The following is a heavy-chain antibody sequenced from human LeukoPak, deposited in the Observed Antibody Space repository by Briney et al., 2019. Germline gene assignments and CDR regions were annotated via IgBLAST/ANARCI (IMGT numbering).Heavy chain of an antibody. V-gene: IGHV1-8*01. Sequence: ASVKVSCKASGYTFSSYDINWVRQAPGQGLEWMGWMNPDSDDTGYAQKFQDRLTMTGNTSITTAYMELSSLGSEDTAVYFCTRGWDYWGQGTLVTVSS. CDR3: TRGWDY. CDR2: MNPDSDDT. J-gene: IGHJ4*02. CDR1: GYTFSSYD.